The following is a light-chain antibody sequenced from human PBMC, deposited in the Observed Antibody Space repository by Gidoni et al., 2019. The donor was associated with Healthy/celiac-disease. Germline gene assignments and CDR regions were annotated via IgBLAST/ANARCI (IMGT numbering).Light chain of an antibody. CDR3: QQYNSYWT. CDR1: QSISSW. CDR2: KAS. J-gene: IGKJ1*01. Sequence: DIQMTQSPSTLSASVGDRVTITCRASQSISSWLAWYQQKPGKAPKRLIYKASSLESGVPSRFSGSGSGTEFTLTISSLKPDDFATYYCQQYNSYWTFGQGTKVEIK. V-gene: IGKV1-5*03.